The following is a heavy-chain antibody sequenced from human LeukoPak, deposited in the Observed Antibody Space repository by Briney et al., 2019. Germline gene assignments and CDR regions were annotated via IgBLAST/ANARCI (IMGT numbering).Heavy chain of an antibody. Sequence: GGSLRLSCAASGFTVSSNYMSWVRQAPGKGLEWVSVIYSGGTTYYADSVKGRFTISRDNSKNTLYLQVNSLRAEDTAVYYCAKAQGAAGSNWFDPWGQGTLVTVSS. V-gene: IGHV3-66*01. D-gene: IGHD6-13*01. CDR2: IYSGGTT. J-gene: IGHJ5*02. CDR3: AKAQGAAGSNWFDP. CDR1: GFTVSSNY.